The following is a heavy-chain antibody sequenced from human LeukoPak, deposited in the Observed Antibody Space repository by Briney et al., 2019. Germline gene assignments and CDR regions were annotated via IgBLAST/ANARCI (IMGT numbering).Heavy chain of an antibody. D-gene: IGHD4-11*01. V-gene: IGHV3-30*04. Sequence: GGSLRLSCAASGFTFSSYAMHWVRQAPGKGLEWVAVISYDGSNKYYADSVKGRFTISRDNSKNTLYLQMSSLRAEDTAVYYCAKDLYSVTTVTLNYWGQGTLVTVSP. CDR3: AKDLYSVTTVTLNY. J-gene: IGHJ4*02. CDR1: GFTFSSYA. CDR2: ISYDGSNK.